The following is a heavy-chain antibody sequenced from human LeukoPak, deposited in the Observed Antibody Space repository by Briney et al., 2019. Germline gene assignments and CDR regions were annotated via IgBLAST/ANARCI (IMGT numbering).Heavy chain of an antibody. V-gene: IGHV1-2*02. Sequence: ASVKVSCKASGYTFTGYYMHWVRQAPGQGLEWMGWINPNSGGTNYAQKFQGRVTMTRDTSISTAYMELSSLRSDDTAVYYCARDFGAATTQYYFDYWGQGTLVTVSS. CDR1: GYTFTGYY. CDR2: INPNSGGT. J-gene: IGHJ4*02. D-gene: IGHD2-15*01. CDR3: ARDFGAATTQYYFDY.